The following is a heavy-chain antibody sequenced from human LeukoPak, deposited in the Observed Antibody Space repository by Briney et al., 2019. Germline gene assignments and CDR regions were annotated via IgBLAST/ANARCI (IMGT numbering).Heavy chain of an antibody. J-gene: IGHJ3*02. CDR3: ARGTTGSHDAFDI. V-gene: IGHV1-69*05. D-gene: IGHD1-1*01. CDR1: GGTFSSYA. CDR2: IIPIFGTA. Sequence: GSSVKVSCKASGGTFSSYAISWVRQAPGQGLEWMGRIIPIFGTANYAQKFQGRVTITTDESTSTAYMELRSLRSDDTAFYYCARGTTGSHDAFDIWGQGTMVTVSS.